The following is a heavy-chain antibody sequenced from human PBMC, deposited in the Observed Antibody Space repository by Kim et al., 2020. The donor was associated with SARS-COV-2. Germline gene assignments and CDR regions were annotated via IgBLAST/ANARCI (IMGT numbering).Heavy chain of an antibody. J-gene: IGHJ6*02. CDR2: IWYDGSNK. D-gene: IGHD6-19*01. CDR1: GFTFSSYG. Sequence: GGSLRLSCAASGFTFSSYGMHWVRQAPGKGLEWVAVIWYDGSNKYYADSVKGRFTISRDNSKNTLYLQMNSLRAEDTAVYYCAREVGIAVAGYYYYYGMDVWGQGTTVTVSS. CDR3: AREVGIAVAGYYYYYGMDV. V-gene: IGHV3-33*01.